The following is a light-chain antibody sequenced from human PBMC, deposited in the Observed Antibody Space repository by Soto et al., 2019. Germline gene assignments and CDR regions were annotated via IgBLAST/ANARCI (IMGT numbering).Light chain of an antibody. CDR2: GAS. Sequence: EIVLTQSPGTLSLSPGERATLSCRASQTVSSRYLALYQQKPGQAPRLLMYGASNRATGIPDRFSGSGSGTGLTLTISRLEPEYFSVYFCQQYCRSPPFTFCQGTKVEIK. CDR1: QTVSSRY. J-gene: IGKJ2*01. V-gene: IGKV3-20*01. CDR3: QQYCRSPPFT.